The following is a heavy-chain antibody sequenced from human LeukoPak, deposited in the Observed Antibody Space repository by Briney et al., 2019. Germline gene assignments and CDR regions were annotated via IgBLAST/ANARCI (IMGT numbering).Heavy chain of an antibody. J-gene: IGHJ6*03. D-gene: IGHD3-10*01. CDR2: INYSEST. CDR3: ARVEEGYGSGRRENYYYYYMDV. CDR1: GGSISNYY. V-gene: IGHV4-59*01. Sequence: SETLSLTCTVSGGSISNYYWSWIRQPPGKGLEWIGYINYSESTSYNPSLKRRVTISVDTSKNQFSLKLSSVTAADTAVYYCARVEEGYGSGRRENYYYYYMDVWGKGTTVTISS.